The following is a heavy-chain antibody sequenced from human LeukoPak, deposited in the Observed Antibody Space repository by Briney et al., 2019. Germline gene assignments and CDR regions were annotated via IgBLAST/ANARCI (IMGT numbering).Heavy chain of an antibody. CDR1: GFTFSNYA. J-gene: IGHJ4*02. CDR2: ISTSGEST. D-gene: IGHD2-2*01. Sequence: GGSRRLSSSPSGFTFSNYAMTWVRQAPGKGLEWVSSISTSGESTYYADSVKGRFTISRDNSKNTLYLHMNSLRAEDTAIYYCAKDALRLCSSTSCYLWGQGTLVTVSS. CDR3: AKDALRLCSSTSCYL. V-gene: IGHV3-23*01.